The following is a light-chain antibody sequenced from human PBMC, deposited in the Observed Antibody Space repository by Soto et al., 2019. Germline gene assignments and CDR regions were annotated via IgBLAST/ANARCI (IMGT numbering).Light chain of an antibody. CDR2: EGS. Sequence: QTVLTQPASVSGSPGQSITISCTGTSSDVGNYNLVSWYQQHPGKAPKLMIYEGSKRPSGVSNRFSGSKYGNTASLTISILQAEDEADYYCCSYAGSSTYVFGTGTKVTVL. V-gene: IGLV2-23*01. CDR1: SSDVGNYNL. J-gene: IGLJ1*01. CDR3: CSYAGSSTYV.